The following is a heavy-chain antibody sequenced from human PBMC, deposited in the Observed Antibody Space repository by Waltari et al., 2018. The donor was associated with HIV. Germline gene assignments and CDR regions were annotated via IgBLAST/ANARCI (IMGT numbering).Heavy chain of an antibody. Sequence: QLQLQESGPGLVKPSETLSLTCTVSNGSITNANHYWGWIRRPPGKGLEWIGSVYYSGNTNYNTARRSRVTISVDTSKSQFSLRLNSVTAADTAVYYCARHDWRGSDGYDVWGRGTMVTVSS. CDR2: VYYSGNT. CDR1: NGSITNANHY. CDR3: ARHDWRGSDGYDV. V-gene: IGHV4-39*01. D-gene: IGHD3-3*01. J-gene: IGHJ3*01.